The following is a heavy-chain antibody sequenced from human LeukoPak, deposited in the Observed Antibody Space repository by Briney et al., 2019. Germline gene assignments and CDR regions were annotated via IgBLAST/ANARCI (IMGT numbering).Heavy chain of an antibody. CDR3: AREQYVFGDAFDI. V-gene: IGHV3-33*01. D-gene: IGHD3-3*01. J-gene: IGHJ3*02. Sequence: GGSLRLSCAASGFPLSDYGMHWVRQGPGKGLEWVAVIWYDGSNKYYADSVNGGFTISRDNSKNRLHLQMNSLRAEDTAVYYCAREQYVFGDAFDIWGQGTMVTVSS. CDR1: GFPLSDYG. CDR2: IWYDGSNK.